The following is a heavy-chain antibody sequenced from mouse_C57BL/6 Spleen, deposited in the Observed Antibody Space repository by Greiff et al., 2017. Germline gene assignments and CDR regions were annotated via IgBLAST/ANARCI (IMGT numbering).Heavy chain of an antibody. CDR2: IDPSDSNT. CDR3: ARGTDGYAMDD. V-gene: IGHV1-50*01. Sequence: QVQLQQPGAELVKPGASVKLSCKASGYTFTSYWMQWVKQRPGQGLEWIGEIDPSDSNTNYKQKFKGKATLTVDTSSSTAYMQLSSLTSEDSAVYYGARGTDGYAMDDWGEGASVTVST. CDR1: GYTFTSYW. D-gene: IGHD3-3*01. J-gene: IGHJ4*01.